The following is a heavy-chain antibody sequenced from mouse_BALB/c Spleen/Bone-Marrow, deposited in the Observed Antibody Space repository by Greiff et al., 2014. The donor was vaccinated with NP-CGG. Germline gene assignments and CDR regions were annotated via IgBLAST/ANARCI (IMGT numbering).Heavy chain of an antibody. CDR1: GFTFSSFG. J-gene: IGHJ2*01. V-gene: IGHV5-17*02. Sequence: EVHLEESGGGLVQPGGSRKLSCAASGFTFSSFGMHWVRQAPEKGLEWVAYISSGSSTIYYADTVKGRFTISRDNPKNTLFLQMTSLRSEDTAMYYCARLRRYYGYFDYWGQGTTLTVSS. D-gene: IGHD1-1*01. CDR2: ISSGSSTI. CDR3: ARLRRYYGYFDY.